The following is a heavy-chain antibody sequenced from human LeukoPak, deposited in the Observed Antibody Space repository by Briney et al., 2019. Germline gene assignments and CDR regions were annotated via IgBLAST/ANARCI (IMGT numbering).Heavy chain of an antibody. CDR2: IYPGASDT. CDR1: GYNFATYW. J-gene: IGHJ4*02. Sequence: GESLKISCKGSGYNFATYWIGWVRQMPGKGLEWMGIIYPGASDTTYSPPFQGQVTISADKSIATAYLQWSLKASDTAMYYCARRHSSSWSFDYWGQGTLVTVSS. CDR3: ARRHSSSWSFDY. V-gene: IGHV5-51*01. D-gene: IGHD6-13*01.